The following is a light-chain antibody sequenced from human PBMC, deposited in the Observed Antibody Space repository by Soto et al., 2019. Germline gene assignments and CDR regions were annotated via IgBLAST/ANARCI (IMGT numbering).Light chain of an antibody. CDR2: GAS. CDR3: QQYDTSPIT. CDR1: QSVSSDF. J-gene: IGKJ5*01. Sequence: EIVLTQSPGILSLSPGERATLSCRASQSVSSDFLAWYQQKPGQAPRLLIYGASTRATGIPDRFSGSGSETDFSLTISRLESEDVALYYCQQYDTSPITFGQGTRVQIK. V-gene: IGKV3-20*01.